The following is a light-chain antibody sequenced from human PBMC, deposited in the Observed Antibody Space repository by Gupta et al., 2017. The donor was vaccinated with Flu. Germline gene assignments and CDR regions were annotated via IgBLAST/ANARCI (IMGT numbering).Light chain of an antibody. J-gene: IGLJ1*01. Sequence: GTSSDVGGYNYFSWYQQHPGKAPKLMIYDVSNRPSGVSNRFSGSKSGNTASLTISGLQAEDEADYYCSSYTSSSGVFGTGTKVTVL. CDR1: SSDVGGYNY. V-gene: IGLV2-14*04. CDR2: DVS. CDR3: SSYTSSSGV.